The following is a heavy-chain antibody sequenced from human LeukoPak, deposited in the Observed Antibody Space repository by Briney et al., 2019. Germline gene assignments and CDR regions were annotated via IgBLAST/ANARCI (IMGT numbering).Heavy chain of an antibody. CDR1: GFTFSGYW. V-gene: IGHV3-7*01. CDR2: IKQDGSEK. CDR3: AREDSGWYVSDY. Sequence: PGGSLRLSCAASGFTFSGYWMSWVRQAPGKGLEWVANIKQDGSEKYYVDSVKGRFTISRDNAKNSLYLQMNSLRAEDTAVYYCAREDSGWYVSDYWGQGTLVTVSS. J-gene: IGHJ4*02. D-gene: IGHD6-19*01.